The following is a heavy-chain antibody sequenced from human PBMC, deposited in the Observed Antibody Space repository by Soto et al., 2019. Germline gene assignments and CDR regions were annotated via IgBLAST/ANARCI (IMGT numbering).Heavy chain of an antibody. Sequence: QVRLVESGGGVVQPGRSLRLSCTASGFSFSSYAMYWFRQPPGKGLEWVAVISKDGMNKNYADSVKGRVTVSRDNANYSGELELNGLRGEETAMYYWARDMYSSDYFVKWFEPWGQGTLVTVSS. CDR1: GFSFSSYA. CDR3: ARDMYSSDYFVKWFEP. J-gene: IGHJ5*02. V-gene: IGHV3-30*04. D-gene: IGHD6-19*01. CDR2: ISKDGMNK.